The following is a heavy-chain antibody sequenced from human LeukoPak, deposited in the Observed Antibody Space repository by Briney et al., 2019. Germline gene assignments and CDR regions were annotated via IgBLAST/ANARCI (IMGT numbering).Heavy chain of an antibody. CDR3: ARIGNYDFWSGYNYMDV. Sequence: SETLSLTCTVSSGSISRYYWSWIRQPPGKGLEWIGSIYYSGSTYYNPSLKSRVTISVDTSKNQFSLKLNSVTAADTAVYYCARIGNYDFWSGYNYMDVWAKGPRSPSP. D-gene: IGHD3-3*01. J-gene: IGHJ6*03. CDR1: SGSISRYY. CDR2: IYYSGST. V-gene: IGHV4-39*01.